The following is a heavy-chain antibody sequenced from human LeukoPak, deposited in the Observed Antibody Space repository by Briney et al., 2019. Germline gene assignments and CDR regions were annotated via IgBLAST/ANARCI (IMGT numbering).Heavy chain of an antibody. Sequence: SVKVSCKASGFTFTSSAMQWVRQARGQRLEWIGWIVLGSGNTNYAQKFQERVTITRDMSTSTAYMELSSLRSEDTAVYYCAAVPGGPNGKAGYYFDYWGQGTLVTVFS. J-gene: IGHJ4*02. D-gene: IGHD1-1*01. V-gene: IGHV1-58*02. CDR2: IVLGSGNT. CDR3: AAVPGGPNGKAGYYFDY. CDR1: GFTFTSSA.